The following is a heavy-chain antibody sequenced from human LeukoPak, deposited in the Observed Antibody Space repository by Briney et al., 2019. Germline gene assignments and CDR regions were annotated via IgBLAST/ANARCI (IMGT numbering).Heavy chain of an antibody. V-gene: IGHV3-33*01. CDR2: IWYDGSNK. Sequence: GGSLRLSCAASGFTFSSYGMHWVRQAPGKGLEWVAVIWYDGSNKYYADSVKGRFTISRDNSKNTLYLQMNSPRAEDTAVYYCASSGRSDAFDIWGQGTMVTVSS. CDR3: ASSGRSDAFDI. CDR1: GFTFSSYG. J-gene: IGHJ3*02.